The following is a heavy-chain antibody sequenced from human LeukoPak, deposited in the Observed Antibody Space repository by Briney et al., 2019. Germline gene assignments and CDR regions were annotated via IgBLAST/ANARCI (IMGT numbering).Heavy chain of an antibody. CDR3: AREYGSGSYTGIDY. Sequence: VASVKVSCKASGYAFINYGITWVRQAPGQGLEWMGWISAYNSAYNGNTHYARKLQGRVTMTTDTSTNTGYMELRSLRSDDTAVYYCAREYGSGSYTGIDYWGQGTLVTVSS. D-gene: IGHD3-10*01. V-gene: IGHV1-18*01. J-gene: IGHJ4*02. CDR1: GYAFINYG. CDR2: ISAYNSAYNGNT.